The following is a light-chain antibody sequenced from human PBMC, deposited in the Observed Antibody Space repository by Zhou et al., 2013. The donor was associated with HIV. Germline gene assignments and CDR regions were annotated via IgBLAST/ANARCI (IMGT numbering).Light chain of an antibody. CDR1: QSVISNY. CDR2: GAS. Sequence: DIVLTQSPGTLSFSPGERATLSCRASQSVISNYFAWYQQKPGQAPRLLIYGASNRAAGVPDRFSGSGSGTDFTLTISGLQSEDFALYYCQQYDTWPSFGQGTKLQIK. V-gene: IGKV3-20*01. CDR3: QQYDTWPS. J-gene: IGKJ2*01.